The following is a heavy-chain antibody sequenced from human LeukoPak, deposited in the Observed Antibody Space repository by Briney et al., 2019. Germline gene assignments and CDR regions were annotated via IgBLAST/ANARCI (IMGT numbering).Heavy chain of an antibody. CDR1: GFTFSSYS. J-gene: IGHJ4*02. CDR2: ISSSSSTI. Sequence: PGGSLRLSCAASGFTFSSYSMNWVRRAPGKRLEWVSYISSSSSTIYYADSVKGRFTISRDNAKNSLYLQMNSLRAEDTAVYYCARCSGGSCYSKGEYIDYWGQGTLVTVSS. V-gene: IGHV3-48*01. CDR3: ARCSGGSCYSKGEYIDY. D-gene: IGHD2-15*01.